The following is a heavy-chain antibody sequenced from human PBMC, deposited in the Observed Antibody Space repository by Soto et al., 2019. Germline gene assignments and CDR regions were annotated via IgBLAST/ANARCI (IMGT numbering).Heavy chain of an antibody. D-gene: IGHD1-26*01. CDR2: ISYDGSNK. CDR1: GFTFSSYA. J-gene: IGHJ4*02. Sequence: ESGGGVVQPGRSLRLSCAASGFTFSSYAMHWVRQAPGKGLEWVAVISYDGSNKYYADSVKGRFTISRDNSKNTLYLQMNSLRAEDTAVYYCARDLVGAMYYFDYWGQGTLVTVSS. CDR3: ARDLVGAMYYFDY. V-gene: IGHV3-30-3*01.